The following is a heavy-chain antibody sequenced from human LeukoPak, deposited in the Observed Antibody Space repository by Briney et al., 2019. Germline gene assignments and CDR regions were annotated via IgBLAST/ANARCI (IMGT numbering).Heavy chain of an antibody. CDR2: INHRGST. CDR1: GGSFSGYY. CDR3: ASGIAAAGTPYDY. D-gene: IGHD6-13*01. Sequence: SETLSLTCAVYGGSFSGYYWSWIRQPPGEGLEWIGEINHRGSTNYNPSLKSRVTISVDTSKNQFSLKLSSVTAADTAVYYCASGIAAAGTPYDYWGQGTLVTVSS. V-gene: IGHV4-34*01. J-gene: IGHJ4*02.